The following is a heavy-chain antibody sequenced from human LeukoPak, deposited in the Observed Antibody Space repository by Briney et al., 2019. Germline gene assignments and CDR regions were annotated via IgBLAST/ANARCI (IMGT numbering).Heavy chain of an antibody. CDR3: ASLYDSSGYFDY. D-gene: IGHD3-22*01. CDR2: TYYRSKWYN. Sequence: SQTLSLTCAISGDSVSSNSAAWNWIRQSPSRGLGWLGRTYYRSKWYNDYAVSVKSRITINPDTSKNQFSLQLNSVTPEDTAVYYCASLYDSSGYFDYWGQGTLVTVSS. J-gene: IGHJ4*02. V-gene: IGHV6-1*01. CDR1: GDSVSSNSAA.